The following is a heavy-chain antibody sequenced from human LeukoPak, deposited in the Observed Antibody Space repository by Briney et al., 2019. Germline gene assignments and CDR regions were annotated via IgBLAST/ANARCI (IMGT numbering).Heavy chain of an antibody. CDR1: GFTFRGFG. CDR2: INSDGSEG. V-gene: IGHV3-7*03. Sequence: GGSLSLSCAVSGFTFRGFGMSWSRQAPGKGREWVASINSDGSEGYYADVVKGRFTISRDNAKNSLYLQINSLRAEDTAVYYCARSSYSSSSSVWGQGTMVTVSS. J-gene: IGHJ3*01. D-gene: IGHD6-6*01. CDR3: ARSSYSSSSSV.